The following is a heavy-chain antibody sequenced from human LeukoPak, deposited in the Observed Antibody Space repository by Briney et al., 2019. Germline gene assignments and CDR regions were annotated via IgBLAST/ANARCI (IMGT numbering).Heavy chain of an antibody. V-gene: IGHV3-74*01. J-gene: IGHJ4*02. CDR2: INSDGSST. CDR1: GFTFSSYW. D-gene: IGHD5-24*01. CDR3: ARGGWQGAAAGYYFDY. Sequence: GGSLRLSCAASGFTFSSYWTHWVRQAPGKGLVWVSRINSDGSSTSYADSVKGRFTISRDNAKNTLYLQMNSLRAEDTAVYYCARGGWQGAAAGYYFDYWGQGTLVTVSS.